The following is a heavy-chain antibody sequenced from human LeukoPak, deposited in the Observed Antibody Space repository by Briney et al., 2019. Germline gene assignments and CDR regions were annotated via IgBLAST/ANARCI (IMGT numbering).Heavy chain of an antibody. CDR3: ARVRGMEGYSSGWRPKRGYFDY. CDR2: ISAYNGNT. D-gene: IGHD6-19*01. Sequence: ASVKVSCKASGYTFTSYGISWVRQAPGQGLEWMGWISAYNGNTNYAQKLQGRVTMTTDTSTSTAYMEVRSLRSDDTAVYYCARVRGMEGYSSGWRPKRGYFDYWGQGTLVTVSS. V-gene: IGHV1-18*01. J-gene: IGHJ4*02. CDR1: GYTFTSYG.